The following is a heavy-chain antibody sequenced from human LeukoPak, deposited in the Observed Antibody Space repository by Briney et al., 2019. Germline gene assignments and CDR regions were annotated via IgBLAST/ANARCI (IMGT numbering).Heavy chain of an antibody. V-gene: IGHV4-30-2*01. D-gene: IGHD3/OR15-3a*01. CDR2: IYHSGST. Sequence: PSETLSLTCAVSGGSTSSGGYSWSWIRQPPGKGLEWIGYIYHSGSTYYNPSLKSRVTISVDRSKNQFSLKLSSVTAADTAVYYCARGVLDSYYYYGMDVWGQGTTVTVSS. J-gene: IGHJ6*02. CDR1: GGSTSSGGYS. CDR3: ARGVLDSYYYYGMDV.